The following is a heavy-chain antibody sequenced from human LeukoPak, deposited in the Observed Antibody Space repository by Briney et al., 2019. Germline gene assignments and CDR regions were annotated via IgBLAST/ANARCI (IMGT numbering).Heavy chain of an antibody. V-gene: IGHV3-30-3*01. CDR2: ISYDGSNK. D-gene: IGHD4-23*01. Sequence: GGSLRLSCAASGFTFSSYAMHWVRRAPGKGQEWVAVISYDGSNKYYADSVKGRFTISRDNSKNTLYLQMNSLRAEDTAVYYCARAGTTVANFDYWGQGTLVTVSS. J-gene: IGHJ4*02. CDR1: GFTFSSYA. CDR3: ARAGTTVANFDY.